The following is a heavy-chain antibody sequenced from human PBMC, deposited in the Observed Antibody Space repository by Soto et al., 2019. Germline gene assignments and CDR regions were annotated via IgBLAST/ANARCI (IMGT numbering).Heavy chain of an antibody. D-gene: IGHD3-22*01. V-gene: IGHV3-33*01. CDR1: GFTSSSYG. CDR3: ARDLSYDSSGYYYDKDPTPFDY. Sequence: PGGSLRLSCAASGFTSSSYGMHWVRQAPGKGLEWVAVIWYDGSNKYYADSVKGRFTISRDNSKNTLYLQMNSLRAEDTAVYYCARDLSYDSSGYYYDKDPTPFDYWGQGTLVTVSS. CDR2: IWYDGSNK. J-gene: IGHJ4*02.